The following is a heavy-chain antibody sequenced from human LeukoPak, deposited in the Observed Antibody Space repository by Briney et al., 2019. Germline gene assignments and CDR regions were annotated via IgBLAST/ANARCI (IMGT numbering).Heavy chain of an antibody. D-gene: IGHD3-22*01. CDR3: ARTRYYYDSSGYRNPDYYYYYGMDV. Sequence: ASVKVSCKASGGTFSSYAISWVRQAPGQGLEWMGRIIPILGMANYAQKFQGRVTITADKSTSTAYMELSSLRSEDTAVYYCARTRYYYDSSGYRNPDYYYYYGMDVWGQGTTVTVSS. CDR1: GGTFSSYA. V-gene: IGHV1-69*04. CDR2: IIPILGMA. J-gene: IGHJ6*02.